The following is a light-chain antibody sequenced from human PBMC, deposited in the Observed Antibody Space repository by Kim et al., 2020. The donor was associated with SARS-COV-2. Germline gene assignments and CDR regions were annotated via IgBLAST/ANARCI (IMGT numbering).Light chain of an antibody. J-gene: IGKJ2*01. CDR3: QQYGSSLYT. Sequence: LPPAERAALSGRASQSVSSSYLAWYQQKPGQAPRLLIYGASSRATGIPDRFSGSGSGTDFTLTISRLEPEDFAVYYCQQYGSSLYTFGQGTKLEI. V-gene: IGKV3-20*01. CDR2: GAS. CDR1: QSVSSSY.